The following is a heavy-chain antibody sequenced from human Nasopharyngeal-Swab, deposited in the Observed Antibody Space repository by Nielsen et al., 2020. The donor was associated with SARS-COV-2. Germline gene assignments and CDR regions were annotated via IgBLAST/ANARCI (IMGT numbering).Heavy chain of an antibody. CDR1: GYTLTELS. D-gene: IGHD2-2*01. CDR2: FDPEDGET. Sequence: ASVKVSCKVSGYTLTELSMHWVRQAPGKGLEWMGGFDPEDGETIYAQKFQGRVTMTEDTSTDTACMELSSLRSEDTAVYYCATSIVVVPAAMRRLVYYYYYGMDVWGQGTTVTVSS. J-gene: IGHJ6*02. V-gene: IGHV1-24*01. CDR3: ATSIVVVPAAMRRLVYYYYYGMDV.